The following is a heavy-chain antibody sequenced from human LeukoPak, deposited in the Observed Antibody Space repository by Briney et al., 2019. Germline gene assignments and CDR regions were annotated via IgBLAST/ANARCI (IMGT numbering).Heavy chain of an antibody. D-gene: IGHD4-17*01. Sequence: RGGSLRLSCAASGFTFNGFWTSWVRQAPGKGLEWVANIKQDGSDIYYLGSVRGRFTISRDNAMNSLYLQMNSLRAEDTAVYYCTRDALYGDPSYYYMDVWGKGTTVTVSS. CDR2: IKQDGSDI. V-gene: IGHV3-7*01. J-gene: IGHJ6*03. CDR3: TRDALYGDPSYYYMDV. CDR1: GFTFNGFW.